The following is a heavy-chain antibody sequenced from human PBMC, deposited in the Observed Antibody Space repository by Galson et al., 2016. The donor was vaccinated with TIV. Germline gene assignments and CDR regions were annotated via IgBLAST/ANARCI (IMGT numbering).Heavy chain of an antibody. CDR2: ISGSGGST. CDR1: GFTFSSYA. Sequence: SLRLSCAASGFTFSSYAMSWVRQAPGKGLEWVAAISGSGGSTYYVDSVKGRFTISRDNSKNTVYLQMNSLRAEDTAIYYCAKNRKTIDYWGQGTLVTVSS. CDR3: AKNRKTIDY. V-gene: IGHV3-23*01. J-gene: IGHJ4*02. D-gene: IGHD2/OR15-2a*01.